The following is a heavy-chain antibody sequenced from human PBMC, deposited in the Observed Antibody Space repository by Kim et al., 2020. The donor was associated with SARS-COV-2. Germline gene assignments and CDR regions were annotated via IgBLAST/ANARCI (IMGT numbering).Heavy chain of an antibody. J-gene: IGHJ4*02. V-gene: IGHV4-59*08. CDR3: ARYRYSGYDFDY. CDR2: IYYTGTT. D-gene: IGHD5-12*01. CDR1: GGSISNYY. Sequence: SETLSLTCTVSGGSISNYYWSWIRQPPGKGLEWIGFIYYTGTTNYNSFLKSRVTISVDTSKNRFSLKLTSVTAADTAVYYCARYRYSGYDFDYWGQGALV.